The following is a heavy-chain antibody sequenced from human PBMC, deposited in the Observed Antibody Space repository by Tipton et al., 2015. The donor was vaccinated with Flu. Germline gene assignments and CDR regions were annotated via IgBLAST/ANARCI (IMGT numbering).Heavy chain of an antibody. CDR2: IPGGGDST. CDR3: AKWVRFYDSDGYYFLDY. Sequence: SLRLSCAASGFSFSTYAMTWVRQAPGRGLEWISTIPGGGDSTYYADSVQGRFTISRDNSKNTVFLLMNNLRAEDTAVYYCAKWVRFYDSDGYYFLDYWGQEPWSPSPQ. V-gene: IGHV3-23*01. J-gene: IGHJ4*01. CDR1: GFSFSTYA. D-gene: IGHD3-22*01.